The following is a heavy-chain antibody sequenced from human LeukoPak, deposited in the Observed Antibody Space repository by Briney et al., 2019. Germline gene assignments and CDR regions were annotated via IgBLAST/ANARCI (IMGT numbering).Heavy chain of an antibody. CDR2: INHSGST. V-gene: IGHV4-34*01. CDR3: ATKTTVTTPYYFDY. J-gene: IGHJ4*02. CDR1: GGSFSGYY. D-gene: IGHD4-17*01. Sequence: SETLSLTCAVYGGSFSGYYWSWIRQPPGKGLEWIGEINHSGSTNYNPSLKSRVTISVDTSKNQFSLKLSSVTAADTAVYYCATKTTVTTPYYFDYWGQGTLVTVSS.